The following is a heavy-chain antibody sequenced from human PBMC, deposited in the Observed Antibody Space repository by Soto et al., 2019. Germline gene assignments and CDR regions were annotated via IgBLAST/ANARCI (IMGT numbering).Heavy chain of an antibody. J-gene: IGHJ4*02. CDR2: ISGSDDST. D-gene: IGHD6-6*01. V-gene: IGHV3-23*01. CDR3: AKRSSSSTFDY. CDR1: GFTFISYA. Sequence: PGGSLRLSCAASGFTFISYAMSWVRQAPGKGLEWVSVISGSDDSTYYADSVKGRFTISRDNSKNTLYLQMNSLRAEDTAVYYCAKRSSSSTFDYWGQGTLVTVSS.